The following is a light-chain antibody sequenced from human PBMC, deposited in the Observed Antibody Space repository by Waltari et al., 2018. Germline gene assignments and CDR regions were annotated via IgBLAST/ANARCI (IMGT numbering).Light chain of an antibody. CDR1: QSVLYSANNKNC. CDR3: QQYYTTPYT. J-gene: IGKJ2*01. Sequence: DIVMTQSPDSLAMSLGERATINCKSSQSVLYSANNKNCLAWYQQKPGQPPNLLIYWSSTRESGVPDRFSGSGYGTDFTLTISSLQAEDVAVYYCQQYYTTPYTFGQGTKLEIK. V-gene: IGKV4-1*01. CDR2: WSS.